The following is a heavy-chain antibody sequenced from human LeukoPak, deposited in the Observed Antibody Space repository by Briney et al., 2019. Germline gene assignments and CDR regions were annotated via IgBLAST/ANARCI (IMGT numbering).Heavy chain of an antibody. CDR3: ARDGAMYDSSGYYVDATDY. J-gene: IGHJ4*02. CDR2: IIPIFGTA. V-gene: IGHV1-69*13. Sequence: SVKVSCKASGGTFSSYAISWVRQAPGQGLEWMGGIIPIFGTANYAQKFQGRVTITADESTSTAYMGLSSLRSEDTAVYYCARDGAMYDSSGYYVDATDYWGQGTLVTVSS. CDR1: GGTFSSYA. D-gene: IGHD3-22*01.